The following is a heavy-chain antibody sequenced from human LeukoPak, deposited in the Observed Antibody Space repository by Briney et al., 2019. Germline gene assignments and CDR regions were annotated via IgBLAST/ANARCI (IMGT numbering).Heavy chain of an antibody. V-gene: IGHV3-30*02. CDR3: AKDLHGGYSSDY. J-gene: IGHJ4*02. CDR1: GFTFNNIG. CDR2: IDFEGVDK. D-gene: IGHD4-23*01. Sequence: GGSLRLSCAASGFTFNNIGMHWVRQAPGKGLEFVSFIDFEGVDKYYADSVKGRFTISKDYSKATLYLQMNSLRPEDTAIYYCAKDLHGGYSSDYWGQGTLATVSS.